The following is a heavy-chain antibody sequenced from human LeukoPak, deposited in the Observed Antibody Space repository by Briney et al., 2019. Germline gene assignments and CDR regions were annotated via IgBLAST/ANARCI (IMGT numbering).Heavy chain of an antibody. CDR3: ARHGAIPEY. CDR2: IYYRGST. CDR1: GGSMGTYY. J-gene: IGHJ4*02. D-gene: IGHD2-21*01. Sequence: SETLSLTCSVSGGSMGTYYWTWVRQPPGKGLEWIGYIYYRGSTNYSPSLKSRVTISEDTAKNQFSLKLTSVTAADTAVYYCARHGAIPEYWGQGSLVIVSS. V-gene: IGHV4-59*08.